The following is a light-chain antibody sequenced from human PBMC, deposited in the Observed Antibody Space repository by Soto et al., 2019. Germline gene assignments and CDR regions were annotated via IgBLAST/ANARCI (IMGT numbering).Light chain of an antibody. Sequence: DIQMTQSPSSLSASVGDRVTIACRASPSINIYLSWYQQEPGKAPKLLMYDASSLQSGVPSRFSGSGSGTHFTLTISSLQREDFATYYCQQNYRTPLTFGGGTKVEIK. CDR2: DAS. CDR1: PSINIY. CDR3: QQNYRTPLT. V-gene: IGKV1-39*01. J-gene: IGKJ4*01.